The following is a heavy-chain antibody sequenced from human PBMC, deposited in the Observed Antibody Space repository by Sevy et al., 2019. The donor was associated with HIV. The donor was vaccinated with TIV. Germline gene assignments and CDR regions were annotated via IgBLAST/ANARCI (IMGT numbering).Heavy chain of an antibody. CDR2: IWNDRSNK. V-gene: IGHV3-33*01. CDR3: ASLPNNYYDSGGFSGNDAFDI. J-gene: IGHJ3*02. D-gene: IGHD3-22*01. Sequence: GGSLRFSCAASAFTFSSYGMHWVRQAPGKGLEWVAVIWNDRSNKHYADSVKGRFTISRDNSKNTLYLQMNSLRAEDTAVYYCASLPNNYYDSGGFSGNDAFDIWGQGTMVTVSS. CDR1: AFTFSSYG.